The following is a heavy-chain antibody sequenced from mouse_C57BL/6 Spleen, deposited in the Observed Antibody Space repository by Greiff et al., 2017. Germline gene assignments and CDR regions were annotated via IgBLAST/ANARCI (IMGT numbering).Heavy chain of an antibody. V-gene: IGHV5-12*01. D-gene: IGHD1-1*01. J-gene: IGHJ4*01. CDR2: ISNGGGST. CDR3: ARPIYGSSYYYAMDY. Sequence: EVKVVESGGGLVQPGGSLKLSCAASGFTFSDYYMYWVRQTPEKRLEWVAYISNGGGSTYYPDTVKGRFTISRDNAKNTLYLQMSRLKSEDTAMYYCARPIYGSSYYYAMDYWGQGTSVTVSS. CDR1: GFTFSDYY.